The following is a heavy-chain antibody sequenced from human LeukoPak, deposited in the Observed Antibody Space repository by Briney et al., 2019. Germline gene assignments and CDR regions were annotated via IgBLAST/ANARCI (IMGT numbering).Heavy chain of an antibody. Sequence: PSETLSLTRAVYGGSFSGYYWSWIRQHPGEGLEWIGEFNHRRSTNYNPSLKSRVTISVDTSKNQFSLKMSSVTAAGTAVYYCARVDDYWSQGTLVTVSS. CDR1: GGSFSGYY. CDR2: FNHRRST. J-gene: IGHJ4*02. V-gene: IGHV4-34*01. CDR3: ARVDDY.